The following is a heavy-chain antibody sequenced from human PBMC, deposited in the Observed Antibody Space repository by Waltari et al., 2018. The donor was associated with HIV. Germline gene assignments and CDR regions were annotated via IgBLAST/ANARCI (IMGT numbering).Heavy chain of an antibody. Sequence: GFTFSSYAMSWVRQAPGKGLEWVSDISGSGLSTQYTDSVKGRFTISRDTSTTTLYLQMNNLRAEDTALYYCTRGADTLSSGSHDYWGQGTLVTVSS. J-gene: IGHJ4*02. V-gene: IGHV3-23*01. D-gene: IGHD6-19*01. CDR1: GFTFSSYA. CDR3: TRGADTLSSGSHDY. CDR2: ISGSGLST.